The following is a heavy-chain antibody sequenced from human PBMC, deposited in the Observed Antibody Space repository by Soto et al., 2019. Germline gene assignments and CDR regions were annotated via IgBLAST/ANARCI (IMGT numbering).Heavy chain of an antibody. D-gene: IGHD6-13*01. V-gene: IGHV3-49*03. Sequence: GGSLRRSCTTSGFTFSYYAISWFRPSPGKGLEWVGVIRSKAYGVTTVYAASVKCRFAISRDDSKSTAYLQMNSVTTEDTAVYFCAKYTYTSRYSFFGMDVWGHGTTVTVSS. CDR3: AKYTYTSRYSFFGMDV. J-gene: IGHJ6*02. CDR1: GFTFSYYA. CDR2: IRSKAYGVTT.